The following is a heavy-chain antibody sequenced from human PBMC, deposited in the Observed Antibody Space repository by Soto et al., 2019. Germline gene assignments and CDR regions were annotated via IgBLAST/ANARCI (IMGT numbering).Heavy chain of an antibody. V-gene: IGHV3-30-3*01. CDR2: ISYDGSNK. CDR3: ARSRAYCSSTSCYADYYYGMDV. CDR1: GFTFSSYA. Sequence: GGSLRLSCAASGFTFSSYAMHWVRQAPGKGLEWVAVISYDGSNKYYADSVKGRFTISRDNSKNTLYLQMNSLRAEDTAVYYCARSRAYCSSTSCYADYYYGMDVWGQGTTVTVSS. J-gene: IGHJ6*02. D-gene: IGHD2-2*01.